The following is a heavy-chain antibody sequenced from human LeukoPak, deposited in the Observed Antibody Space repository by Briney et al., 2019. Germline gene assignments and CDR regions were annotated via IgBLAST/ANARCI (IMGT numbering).Heavy chain of an antibody. CDR2: FTETGNK. CDR3: ARRGAGSGGLDY. D-gene: IGHD6-19*01. Sequence: GGSLRLSCAASGFTFTLHAMNWVRQAPGKGLEWVSAFTETGNKYYADSVKGRFTISRDTSKNTLFLQMNSLRAEDTALYYRARRGAGSGGLDYWGRGTVVTVSS. V-gene: IGHV3-23*01. J-gene: IGHJ4*02. CDR1: GFTFTLHA.